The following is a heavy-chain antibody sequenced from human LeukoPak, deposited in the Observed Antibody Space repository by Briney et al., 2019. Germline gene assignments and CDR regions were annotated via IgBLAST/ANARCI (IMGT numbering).Heavy chain of an antibody. D-gene: IGHD6-19*01. Sequence: GASLQISYKGSGSGFTSYWISWVRPMPGKGLGWMGIIYPGESDTRYSPSFQGQVTISADKSISTAYLQWSSLKASDTAMYYCARVDSSGRSLDYWGQGTLVTVSS. CDR1: GSGFTSYW. CDR2: IYPGESDT. J-gene: IGHJ4*02. V-gene: IGHV5-51*01. CDR3: ARVDSSGRSLDY.